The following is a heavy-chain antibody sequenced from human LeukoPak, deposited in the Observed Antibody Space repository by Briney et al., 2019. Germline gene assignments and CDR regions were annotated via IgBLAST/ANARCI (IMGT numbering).Heavy chain of an antibody. V-gene: IGHV3-7*01. CDR1: GFTFSDYW. CDR3: ARRGRRSSRRSPIDY. Sequence: PGGSLRLSCTASGFTFSDYWMTWVRQAPGKGPEWVANIKQDGSQRYYVDSVRGRFTISRDNAKNSLFLQMNSLRAEDTAVYYCARRGRRSSRRSPIDYWGQGTLVTVSS. J-gene: IGHJ4*02. CDR2: IKQDGSQR. D-gene: IGHD6-6*01.